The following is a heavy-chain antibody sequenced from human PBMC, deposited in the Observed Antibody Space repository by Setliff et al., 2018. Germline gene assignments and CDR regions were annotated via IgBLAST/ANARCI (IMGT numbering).Heavy chain of an antibody. CDR1: GGAIGNYF. V-gene: IGHV4-59*08. J-gene: IGHJ6*03. CDR3: ASHLSRGSYYGGAYYYTDV. D-gene: IGHD1-26*01. Sequence: PSETLSLTCTVSGGAIGNYFWSWIRQPPRKGMEWIGYIYSSGSTNYNPSLKSRVTISLDTSKSQFSLRLSFLTAAYTAVDYCASHLSRGSYYGGAYYYTDVWGKGTTVTVSS. CDR2: IYSSGST.